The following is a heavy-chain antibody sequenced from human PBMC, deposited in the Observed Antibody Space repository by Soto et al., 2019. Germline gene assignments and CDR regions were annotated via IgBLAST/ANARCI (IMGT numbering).Heavy chain of an antibody. J-gene: IGHJ4*02. V-gene: IGHV3-9*01. CDR3: AKDSVAVRGFDY. D-gene: IGHD3-10*01. Sequence: EVQLVESGGGLVQPGRSLRLSCAASGFTFDDYAMHWVRQAPGKGLEWVSGISWNSGSIGYADSVKGRFTISRDNAKNSLYLQMNSLRAEDTALYYCAKDSVAVRGFDYWGQGTLVTVSS. CDR1: GFTFDDYA. CDR2: ISWNSGSI.